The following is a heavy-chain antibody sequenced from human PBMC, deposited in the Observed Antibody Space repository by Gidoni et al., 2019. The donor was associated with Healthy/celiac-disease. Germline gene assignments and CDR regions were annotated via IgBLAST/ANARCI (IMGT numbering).Heavy chain of an antibody. CDR3: ARARIAAATPYYFDY. CDR2: GST. D-gene: IGHD6-13*01. V-gene: IGHV4-34*01. J-gene: IGHJ4*02. Sequence: GSTNYNPSLKSRVTISVDTSKNQFSLKLRSVTAADTAVYYCARARIAAATPYYFDYWGQGTLVTVSS.